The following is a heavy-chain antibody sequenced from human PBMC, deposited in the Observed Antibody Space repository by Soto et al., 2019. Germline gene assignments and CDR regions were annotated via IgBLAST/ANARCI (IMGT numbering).Heavy chain of an antibody. Sequence: QVQLQQWGAGLLKPSETLSLTCAVYGGSFSGYYWSWIRQPPGKGLEWIGEINHSGSTNYNPSLKRRVTISVDTSKNQFYLKLSAVTAADTAVYYCARKGAAGTRAPYYYYGMDVWGQGTTVTVSS. CDR3: ARKGAAGTRAPYYYYGMDV. D-gene: IGHD6-13*01. V-gene: IGHV4-34*01. CDR2: INHSGST. J-gene: IGHJ6*02. CDR1: GGSFSGYY.